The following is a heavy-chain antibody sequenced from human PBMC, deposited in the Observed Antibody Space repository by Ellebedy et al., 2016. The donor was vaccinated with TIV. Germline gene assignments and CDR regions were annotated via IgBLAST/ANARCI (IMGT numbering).Heavy chain of an antibody. V-gene: IGHV4-59*01. Sequence: PSETLSLTCTVSSGSITNYFWHWVRQPPGKGLAWIGYVYHSGSTNYNPSLKSRVTILVDASKNQSSLTLRSVTAADTAVYFCARESYDILTGQTYGLDVWGQGTTVTVSS. J-gene: IGHJ6*02. D-gene: IGHD3-9*01. CDR1: SGSITNYF. CDR3: ARESYDILTGQTYGLDV. CDR2: VYHSGST.